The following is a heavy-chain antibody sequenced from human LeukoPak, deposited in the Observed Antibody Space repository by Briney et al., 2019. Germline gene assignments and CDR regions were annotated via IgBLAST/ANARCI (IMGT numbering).Heavy chain of an antibody. CDR3: ARDVAPIDY. CDR1: GGSISSYY. CDR2: ISSSGGTI. V-gene: IGHV3-48*03. J-gene: IGHJ4*02. Sequence: PSETLSLTCTVSGGSISSYYWNWVRQAPGKGLEWISYISSSGGTIYYADSVKGRFTISRDNAKNSLYLQMNSLRAEDTAVYYCARDVAPIDYWGQGTLVTVSS.